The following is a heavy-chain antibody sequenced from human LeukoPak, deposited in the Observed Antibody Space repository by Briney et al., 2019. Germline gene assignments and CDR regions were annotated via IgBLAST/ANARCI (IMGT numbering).Heavy chain of an antibody. CDR3: ARAARAGAQCFDW. J-gene: IGHJ4*02. V-gene: IGHV3-23*01. Sequence: GGSLRLSCAASGFTFSSYTMSWVRQAPGKGLEWVSHVSPSGRSTYYADSVWGRFTISRDNSNNTLFLQMSSLRVEDTAVYYCARAARAGAQCFDWWGQGVLVTVST. CDR1: GFTFSSYT. CDR2: VSPSGRST.